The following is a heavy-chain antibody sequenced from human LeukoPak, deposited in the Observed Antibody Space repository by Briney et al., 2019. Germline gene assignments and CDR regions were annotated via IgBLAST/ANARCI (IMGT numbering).Heavy chain of an antibody. Sequence: GGSLRLSCAASGFTFSTASMNWVRQAPGRGLEWVASITTSSSYIFYADSVKGRFTISRDDARNSLYLQMNSLRAEDTAVYYCAKGSNYYDTRGPFDHWGQGTLVTVSS. CDR3: AKGSNYYDTRGPFDH. CDR2: ITTSSSYI. J-gene: IGHJ4*02. CDR1: GFTFSTAS. D-gene: IGHD3-22*01. V-gene: IGHV3-21*01.